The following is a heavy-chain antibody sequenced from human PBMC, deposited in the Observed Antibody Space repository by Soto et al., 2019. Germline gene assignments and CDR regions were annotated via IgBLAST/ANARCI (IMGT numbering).Heavy chain of an antibody. CDR3: ASETVGATDYYYGMDV. CDR2: SIPIFGTA. V-gene: IGHV1-69*01. CDR1: GGTFSSYA. Sequence: QVQLVQSGAEVKKPGSSVKVSCKASGGTFSSYAISWVRQAPGQGLEWMGGSIPIFGTANYAQKFQGRVTITADESTSTAYMELSSLRSEDTAVYYCASETVGATDYYYGMDVWGQGTTVTVSS. D-gene: IGHD1-26*01. J-gene: IGHJ6*02.